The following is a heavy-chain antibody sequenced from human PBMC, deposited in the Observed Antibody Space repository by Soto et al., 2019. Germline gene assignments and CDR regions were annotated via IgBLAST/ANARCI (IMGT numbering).Heavy chain of an antibody. Sequence: QLQLQESGPGLVKPSETLSLTCTVSGGSISSSSHYWGWIRQPPGKGLEWIGSIYYSGSTYYNPSPKSRVTISVDTPTTQFSLKLSSVTAADTAVYYCATVGLRFSGGYYYGMDVWGQGTTVTVSS. CDR1: GGSISSSSHY. V-gene: IGHV4-39*01. CDR2: IYYSGST. D-gene: IGHD3-3*01. CDR3: ATVGLRFSGGYYYGMDV. J-gene: IGHJ6*02.